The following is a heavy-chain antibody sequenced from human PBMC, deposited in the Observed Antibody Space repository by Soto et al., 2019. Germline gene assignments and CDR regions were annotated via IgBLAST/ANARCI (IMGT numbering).Heavy chain of an antibody. D-gene: IGHD1-7*01. CDR3: ARHGNWNSGVDWFDP. CDR2: INHSGST. J-gene: IGHJ5*02. Sequence: SETLSLTCAVYGGSFSGYYWSWIRQPPGKGLEWIGEINHSGSTNYNPSLKSRVTISVDTSKNQFSLKLSSVTAADTAVYYCARHGNWNSGVDWFDPWGQGTLVTVSS. V-gene: IGHV4-34*01. CDR1: GGSFSGYY.